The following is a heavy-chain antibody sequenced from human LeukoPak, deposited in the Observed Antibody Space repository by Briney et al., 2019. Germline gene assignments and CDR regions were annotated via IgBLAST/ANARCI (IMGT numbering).Heavy chain of an antibody. CDR2: IYYSGST. CDR1: GGSISNYY. J-gene: IGHJ6*02. V-gene: IGHV4-59*01. D-gene: IGHD1-26*01. CDR3: ARDTPTDYYYYYGLDV. Sequence: SETLSLTCTVSGGSISNYYWSWIRQPPGKGLEWIWHIYYSGSTNYNPSLKSRVTISVDTSKNQFSLKVNSVTAADTAVYYCARDTPTDYYYYYGLDVWGQGTTVTVSS.